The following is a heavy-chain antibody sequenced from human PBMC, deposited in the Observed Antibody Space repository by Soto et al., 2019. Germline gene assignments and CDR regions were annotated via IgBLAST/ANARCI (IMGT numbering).Heavy chain of an antibody. CDR1: GFTVSDDH. CDR3: ARGSAGFDI. CDR2: IYYGGTT. J-gene: IGHJ3*02. Sequence: EMQLVETGGGLIQPGGSLRLSCAASGFTVSDDHMSWVRQAPGKGPEWVSVIYYGGTTYYADSVQGRFTISRDKSKNTLYLQMNDLRADDTAVYSCARGSAGFDIWGQGTLVTVSS. V-gene: IGHV3-53*02.